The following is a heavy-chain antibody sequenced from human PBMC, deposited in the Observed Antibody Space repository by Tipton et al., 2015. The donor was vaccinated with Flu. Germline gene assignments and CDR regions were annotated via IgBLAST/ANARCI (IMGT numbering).Heavy chain of an antibody. CDR2: ISWNSGSI. J-gene: IGHJ3*02. V-gene: IGHV3-9*01. CDR3: AKDIGSSWADAFDI. CDR1: GFTFDDYA. Sequence: SLRLSCAASGFTFDDYAMHWVRQAPGKGLEWVSGISWNSGSIGYADSVKGRFTISRDNAKNSLYLQMNSLRAEDTALYYCAKDIGSSWADAFDIWGQGTMVTVSS. D-gene: IGHD6-13*01.